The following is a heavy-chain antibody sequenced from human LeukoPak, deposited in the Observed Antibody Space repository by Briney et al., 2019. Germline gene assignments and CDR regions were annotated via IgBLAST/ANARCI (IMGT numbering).Heavy chain of an antibody. CDR3: ARSRGSYWVPEFDY. CDR2: IKQDGSEK. CDR1: GFTFSSYW. D-gene: IGHD3-16*01. J-gene: IGHJ4*02. Sequence: PGGSLRLSCAASGFTFSSYWMSWVRQAPGKGLEWVANIKQDGSEKYYVDSVKGRFTISRDNAKNSLYLQMNSLRAEDTAVYYCARSRGSYWVPEFDYWGQGILVTVSS. V-gene: IGHV3-7*03.